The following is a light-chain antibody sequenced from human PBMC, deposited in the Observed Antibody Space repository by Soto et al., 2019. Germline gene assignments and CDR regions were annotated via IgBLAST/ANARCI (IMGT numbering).Light chain of an antibody. CDR1: SSDVGGYNY. CDR3: SSYTSSDTDV. J-gene: IGLJ1*01. CDR2: EVS. Sequence: QSALTQPASVSGSPGQSITISCTGTSSDVGGYNYVSWYQQHPGKAPKVMIYEVSNRPSGVSNRFSGSRSGNTASLTISGLQAEDEAGYYCSSYTSSDTDVFGTGTKLTVL. V-gene: IGLV2-14*01.